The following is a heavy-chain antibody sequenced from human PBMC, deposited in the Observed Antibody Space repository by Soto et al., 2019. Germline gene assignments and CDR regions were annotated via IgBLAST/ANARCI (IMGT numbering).Heavy chain of an antibody. CDR1: GYTFTGYY. D-gene: IGHD3-22*01. J-gene: IGHJ3*02. Sequence: ASVKVSCKASGYTFTGYYMHWVRQAPGQGLEWMGWINPNSGGTNYAQKFQGRVTMTRDTSISTAYMELSRLRSDDTAVYYCARDRRVYYYDSSGYYAFDIWGQGTMVTVSS. CDR3: ARDRRVYYYDSSGYYAFDI. V-gene: IGHV1-2*02. CDR2: INPNSGGT.